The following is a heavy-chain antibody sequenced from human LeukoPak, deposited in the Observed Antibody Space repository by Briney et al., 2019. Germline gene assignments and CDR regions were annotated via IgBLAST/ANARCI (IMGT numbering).Heavy chain of an antibody. CDR2: ISAYNGNT. CDR1: GYTFTSYG. D-gene: IGHD6-6*01. CDR3: ARGRIAARPREYYFDY. J-gene: IGHJ4*02. Sequence: EASVKVSCTASGYTFTSYGISWVRQAPGQGLEWMGWISAYNGNTNYAQKLQGRVTMTTDTSTSTAYMELRSLRSDDTAVYYCARGRIAARPREYYFDYWGQGTLVTVSS. V-gene: IGHV1-18*01.